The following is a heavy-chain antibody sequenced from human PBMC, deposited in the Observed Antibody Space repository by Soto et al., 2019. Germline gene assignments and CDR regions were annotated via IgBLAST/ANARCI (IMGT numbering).Heavy chain of an antibody. D-gene: IGHD5-12*01. V-gene: IGHV3-15*01. CDR1: GFTFSNAW. Sequence: GGSLRLSCAASGFTFSNAWMSWVRQAPGKGLEWVGRIKSKTDDGTTDYAAPVKGRFTISRDNSKNMLYLQMNSLSAEDTAVYYCAKDKETWLQCIDYWGHGTLVTVSS. J-gene: IGHJ4*01. CDR3: AKDKETWLQCIDY. CDR2: IKSKTDDGTT.